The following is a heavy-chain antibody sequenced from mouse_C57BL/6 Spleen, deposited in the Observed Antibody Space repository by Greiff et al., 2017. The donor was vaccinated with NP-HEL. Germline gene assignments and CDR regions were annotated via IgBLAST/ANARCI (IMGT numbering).Heavy chain of an antibody. D-gene: IGHD1-1*01. CDR2: ISSGSSTI. CDR1: GFTFSDYG. CDR3: ARSHYYGSPDY. J-gene: IGHJ2*01. V-gene: IGHV5-17*01. Sequence: EVQLVESGGGLVKPGGSLKLSCAASGFTFSDYGMHWVRQAPEKGLEWVAYISSGSSTIYYADTVQGRFTISRDNAKNTLFLQMTSLRSEDTAMYYCARSHYYGSPDYWGQGTTLTVSS.